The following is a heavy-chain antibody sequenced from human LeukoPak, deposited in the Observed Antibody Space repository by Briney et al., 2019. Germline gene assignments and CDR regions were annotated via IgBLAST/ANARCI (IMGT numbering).Heavy chain of an antibody. Sequence: PSETLSLTCTVSGGSISSGGYYWSWIRQPPGKGLEWIGYIYNSGSTNYNPSLKSRVTMSVDTSKNQFSLKLSSVTAADTAVYYCASSYGSGTYHYFTYWGQGTLVTVSS. D-gene: IGHD3-10*01. CDR1: GGSISSGGYY. V-gene: IGHV4-61*08. CDR3: ASSYGSGTYHYFTY. J-gene: IGHJ4*02. CDR2: IYNSGST.